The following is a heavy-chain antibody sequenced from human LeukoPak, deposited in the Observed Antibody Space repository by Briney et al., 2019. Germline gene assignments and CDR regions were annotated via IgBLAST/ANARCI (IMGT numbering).Heavy chain of an antibody. J-gene: IGHJ4*02. CDR1: GGTFISYA. Sequence: SVKVSCKASGGTFISYAISWVRQAPGQGLEWRGGIIPIFGPANSPQKFQRRVTITTDESTSTAYMELSSLRSEDTAVYYCARGIILYGDYTSFDYWGQGTLVTVSS. CDR2: IIPIFGPA. V-gene: IGHV1-69*05. D-gene: IGHD4-17*01. CDR3: ARGIILYGDYTSFDY.